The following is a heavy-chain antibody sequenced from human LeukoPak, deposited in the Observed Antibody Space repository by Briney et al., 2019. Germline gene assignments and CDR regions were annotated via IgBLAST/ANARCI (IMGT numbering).Heavy chain of an antibody. CDR2: IQRDGSGK. J-gene: IGHJ4*02. V-gene: IGHV3-7*01. CDR3: ARQGYSSGK. CDR1: GFTFSNYW. D-gene: IGHD6-19*01. Sequence: GGSLRLSCAASGFTFSNYWMNWVRQAPGKGLEWVASIQRDGSGKYYVESVKGRFTISRDNAKNSLYLQMNSPRAEDTAVYYCARQGYSSGKWGQGTLVTVSS.